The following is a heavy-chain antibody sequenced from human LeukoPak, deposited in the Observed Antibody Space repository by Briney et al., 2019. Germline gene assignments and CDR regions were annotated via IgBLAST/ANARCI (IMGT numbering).Heavy chain of an antibody. V-gene: IGHV4-59*01. CDR1: GGSISSYY. CDR3: ARYRGKTTVSSLDWFDP. D-gene: IGHD4-11*01. CDR2: IYYSGST. Sequence: PETLSLTCTVSGGSISSYYWSWIRQPPGKGLEWIGYIYYSGSTKYNPSLKSRVTISVDTSKNQFSLKLSSVTAADTAVYYCARYRGKTTVSSLDWFDPWGQGTLVTVSS. J-gene: IGHJ5*02.